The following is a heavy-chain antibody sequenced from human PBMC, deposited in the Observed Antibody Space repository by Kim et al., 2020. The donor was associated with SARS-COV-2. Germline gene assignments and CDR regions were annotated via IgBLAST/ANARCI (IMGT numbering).Heavy chain of an antibody. CDR2: VFYSGGS. V-gene: IGHV4-59*12. CDR1: GDSMTDYF. J-gene: IGHJ4*02. Sequence: SETLSLTCNVSGDSMTDYFWTWVRLPPGKGLEWIGYVFYSGGSSYNPSLRSRVSISIDTSNHRLSLRLAIVTASDTATYFCARGRRTTRSWFDWGQGILVTISS. CDR3: ARGRRTTRSWFD. D-gene: IGHD6-13*01.